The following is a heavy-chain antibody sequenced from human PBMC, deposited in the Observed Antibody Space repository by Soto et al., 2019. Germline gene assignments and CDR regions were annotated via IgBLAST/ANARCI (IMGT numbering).Heavy chain of an antibody. CDR2: IKGDESAT. CDR1: GFTFSTYW. Sequence: EVQLVESGGGLVQAGASLRLSCAASGFTFSTYWMHWVRQAPGKGLMWLSRIKGDESATNYADSVEGRFTISRDNAKNEVYMQVNSLRVEDTGAYYWAGGGRGAYWFDPWGQGTLVTVSS. J-gene: IGHJ5*02. CDR3: AGGGRGAYWFDP. V-gene: IGHV3-74*01.